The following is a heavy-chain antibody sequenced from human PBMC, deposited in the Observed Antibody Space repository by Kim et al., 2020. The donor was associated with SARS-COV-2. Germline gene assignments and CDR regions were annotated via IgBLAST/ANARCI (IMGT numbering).Heavy chain of an antibody. V-gene: IGHV5-10-1*01. Sequence: GESLKISCKGSGYVFNTYWITWVRQMPGKGLEWMGMIDPRDSETNYSPSFEGHVTFSSDKSGSTVYLQWSSLKASDTGMYYCARARGHNYFAMDVWGQGT. CDR1: GYVFNTYW. CDR3: ARARGHNYFAMDV. J-gene: IGHJ6*02. CDR2: IDPRDSET.